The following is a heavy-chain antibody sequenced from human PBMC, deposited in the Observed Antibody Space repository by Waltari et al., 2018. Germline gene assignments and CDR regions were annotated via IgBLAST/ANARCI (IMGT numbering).Heavy chain of an antibody. CDR2: INIDESGT. Sequence: EVQLVESGGGLVQPGGSLRLSCAASGFPFPRYWMHWVRQAPGKGLVWVSRINIDESGTSYADSVKGRFTISRDNTKNTLYLQMNSLRAEDTAVYYCARSCGLRCHWFDPWGQGTLVTVSS. CDR3: ARSCGLRCHWFDP. V-gene: IGHV3-74*01. D-gene: IGHD4-17*01. CDR1: GFPFPRYW. J-gene: IGHJ5*02.